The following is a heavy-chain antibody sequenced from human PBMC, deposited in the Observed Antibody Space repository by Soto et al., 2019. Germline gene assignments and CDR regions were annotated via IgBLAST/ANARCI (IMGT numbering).Heavy chain of an antibody. CDR3: ARPLYGDSGWFDL. CDR1: GGSISSYY. J-gene: IGHJ2*01. D-gene: IGHD4-17*01. Sequence: QVQLQESGPGLVKPSETLSLTCTVSGGSISSYYWSWIRQPPGKGLEWIGYSYYSGSTNYNPSLKSRVTISVDTSKNQFSLKLSSVTAADTAVYYCARPLYGDSGWFDLWGRGTLVTVSS. CDR2: SYYSGST. V-gene: IGHV4-59*08.